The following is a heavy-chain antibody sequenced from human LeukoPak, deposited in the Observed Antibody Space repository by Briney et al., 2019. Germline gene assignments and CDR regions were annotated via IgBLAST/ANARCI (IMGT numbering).Heavy chain of an antibody. V-gene: IGHV3-43D*03. CDR3: AKDYNDYGDSYYFDY. D-gene: IGHD4-17*01. CDR1: GFTFDDYA. Sequence: GGSLRLSCAASGFTFDDYAMHWVRQAPGKGLEWVSLISWDGGSTYYADSVKGRFTISRDNSKNSLYLQMSSLRAEDTALYYCAKDYNDYGDSYYFDYWGQGTLVTVSS. J-gene: IGHJ4*02. CDR2: ISWDGGST.